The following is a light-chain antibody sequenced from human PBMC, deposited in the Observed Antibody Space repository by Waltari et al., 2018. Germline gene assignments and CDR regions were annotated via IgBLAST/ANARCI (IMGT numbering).Light chain of an antibody. V-gene: IGLV3-1*01. J-gene: IGLJ2*01. CDR3: QAWEGSTAI. Sequence: FGLTQPRSVSVSPGQTASITCFGANLDAQYPCWYQQKSGQPPVLVIHQDSKRPSGIPERFSGSKSGNTVTLTISGTQPIDEADYYCQAWEGSTAIFGGGTRLTVL. CDR1: NLDAQY. CDR2: QDS.